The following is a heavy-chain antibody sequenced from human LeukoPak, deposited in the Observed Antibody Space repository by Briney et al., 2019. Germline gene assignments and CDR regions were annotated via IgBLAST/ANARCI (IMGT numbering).Heavy chain of an antibody. J-gene: IGHJ4*02. CDR3: AAFGVTTSFDY. CDR2: IVVGNGNA. V-gene: IGHV1-58*01. Sequence: PGASVKVSCKTSGFTFTSSAVQWVRQARGQRLEWIGWIVVGNGNANYAQKFQERVTITRDISTRTAYMELSSLRSEDTAVYYCAAFGVTTSFDYWGQGTLVTVSS. CDR1: GFTFTSSA. D-gene: IGHD4-17*01.